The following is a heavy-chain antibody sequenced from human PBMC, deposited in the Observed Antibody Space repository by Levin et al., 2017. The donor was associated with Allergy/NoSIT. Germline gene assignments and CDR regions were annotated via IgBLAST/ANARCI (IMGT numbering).Heavy chain of an antibody. CDR1: GYSFTSFW. D-gene: IGHD4-23*01. CDR3: ARRDSDGSNSFDY. Sequence: GESLKISCQASGYSFTSFWFAWVRQRPGKGLEWMGLIFPSDSDTRVSPSFQGQIIMSVDKSISTAYLQWSSLKASDTAMDYCARRDSDGSNSFDYWGHGTLVTVSP. J-gene: IGHJ4*01. CDR2: IFPSDSDT. V-gene: IGHV5-51*01.